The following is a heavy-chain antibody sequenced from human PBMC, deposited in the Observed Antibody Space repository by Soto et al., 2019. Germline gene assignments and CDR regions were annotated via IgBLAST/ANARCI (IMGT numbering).Heavy chain of an antibody. V-gene: IGHV3-33*01. Sequence: GGSLRLSCAASGFTFSSYGMHWVRQAPGKGLEWVAVIWYDGSNKYYADSVKGGFTISRDNSKNTLYLQMNSLRAEDTAVYYCARGGYSSSWYYYYGMDVWGQGTTVTVSS. CDR2: IWYDGSNK. CDR1: GFTFSSYG. J-gene: IGHJ6*02. CDR3: ARGGYSSSWYYYYGMDV. D-gene: IGHD6-13*01.